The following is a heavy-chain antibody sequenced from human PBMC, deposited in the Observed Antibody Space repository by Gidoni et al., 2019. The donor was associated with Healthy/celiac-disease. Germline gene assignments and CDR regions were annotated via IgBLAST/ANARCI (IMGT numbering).Heavy chain of an antibody. CDR3: ARDTRYSSGWSSFDY. Sequence: QVQLQESGPGLVKPSGTLSLTCAVPGCSIRSSNWWSWGRQPPGKGLEWIGEIYHSGSTNYNPSLKSRVTISVDKSKNQFSLKLSSVTAADTAVYYCARDTRYSSGWSSFDYWGQGTLVTVSS. CDR2: IYHSGST. CDR1: GCSIRSSNW. D-gene: IGHD6-19*01. V-gene: IGHV4-4*02. J-gene: IGHJ4*02.